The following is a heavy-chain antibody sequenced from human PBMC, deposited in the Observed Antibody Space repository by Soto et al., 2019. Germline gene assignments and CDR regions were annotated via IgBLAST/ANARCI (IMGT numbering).Heavy chain of an antibody. CDR1: GGTFTTYA. V-gene: IGHV1-69*12. J-gene: IGHJ6*02. CDR2: IIPMSGTS. D-gene: IGHD2-15*01. Sequence: QVQLVQSGTEVKKPGSSVTVSCKAPGGTFTTYAITWVRQAPGQGLEWMGGIIPMSGTSTYAQEFQGRVTITADESTSTAYRELSGRRSEDTAVYFCARRRYWSGNSCSYYNGMDVWGQGTTFTVSS. CDR3: ARRRYWSGNSCSYYNGMDV.